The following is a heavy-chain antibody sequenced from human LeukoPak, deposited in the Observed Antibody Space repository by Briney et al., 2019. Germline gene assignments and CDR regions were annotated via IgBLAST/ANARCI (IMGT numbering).Heavy chain of an antibody. V-gene: IGHV4-30-4*01. CDR2: IYYSGST. Sequence: PSETLSLTCTVSGGSLSSYYWSWIRQPPAKGREWIGYIYYSGSTYHNPSLKSRVTISVETSKNQFSLKMSSVTAADTAVYYCAREFSSGYDYRSYYFGYWGQGTLVTVAS. D-gene: IGHD5-12*01. J-gene: IGHJ4*02. CDR1: GGSLSSYY. CDR3: AREFSSGYDYRSYYFGY.